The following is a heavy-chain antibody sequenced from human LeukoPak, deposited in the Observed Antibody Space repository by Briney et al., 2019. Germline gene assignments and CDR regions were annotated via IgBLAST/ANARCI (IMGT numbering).Heavy chain of an antibody. Sequence: GGSLRLSCAASGFTFSSYWMSWVRQAPGKGLEWVAFIRYDGSNKYYADSVNGRFTISRDNSKNTLYLQMNSLRAEDTAVYYCAKDGFLEWLSDYWGQGTLVTVSS. D-gene: IGHD3-3*01. CDR3: AKDGFLEWLSDY. J-gene: IGHJ4*02. V-gene: IGHV3-30*02. CDR2: IRYDGSNK. CDR1: GFTFSSYW.